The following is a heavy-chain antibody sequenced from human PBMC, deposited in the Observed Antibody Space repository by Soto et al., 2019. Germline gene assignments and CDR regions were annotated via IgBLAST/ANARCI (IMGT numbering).Heavy chain of an antibody. V-gene: IGHV2-5*02. CDR1: GLSLSTSGVG. Sequence: PGPTLVNPTQTLTLTCTSSGLSLSTSGVGVGWIRQPPGKALEWLALIYWDDDKRYSPSLKSRLTITKDTSKNQVVLTMTNMDPGDTATYYCAHRQYSSSWEAYWGQGTLVTVSS. J-gene: IGHJ4*02. D-gene: IGHD6-13*01. CDR3: AHRQYSSSWEAY. CDR2: IYWDDDK.